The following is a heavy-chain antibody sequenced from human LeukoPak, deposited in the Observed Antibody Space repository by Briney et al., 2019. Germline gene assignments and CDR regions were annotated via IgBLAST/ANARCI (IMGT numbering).Heavy chain of an antibody. J-gene: IGHJ3*02. CDR2: ISYDGSNK. V-gene: IGHV3-30-3*01. Sequence: GGSLRLSCAASGFTFSSYAMHWVRQAPGKGLEWVAVISYDGSNKYYADSVKGRFTISRDNSKNTLYLQMNSLRAEDTAVYYCAKDKYSGSYEEENAFDIWGQGTMVTVSS. CDR3: AKDKYSGSYEEENAFDI. D-gene: IGHD1-26*01. CDR1: GFTFSSYA.